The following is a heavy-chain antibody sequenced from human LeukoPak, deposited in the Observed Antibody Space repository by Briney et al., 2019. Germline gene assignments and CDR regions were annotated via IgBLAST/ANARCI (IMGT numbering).Heavy chain of an antibody. J-gene: IGHJ4*02. CDR2: ISYDGSNK. V-gene: IGHV3-30*03. CDR1: GFIFNNYG. Sequence: GGSLRLSCAASGFIFNNYGMHWVRQAPGKGLEWVAVISYDGSNKYYADSVKGRFTIFRDNSKYTLYLQMNSLRAEDTAVYYCARHKATQYYFDSSGYPLDYWGQGTLVTVSS. D-gene: IGHD3-22*01. CDR3: ARHKATQYYFDSSGYPLDY.